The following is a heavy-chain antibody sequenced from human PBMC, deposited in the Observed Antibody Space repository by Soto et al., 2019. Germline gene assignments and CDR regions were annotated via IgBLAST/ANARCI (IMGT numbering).Heavy chain of an antibody. Sequence: SVKVSCKASGGTFSSYAISWVRQAPGQGLEWMGGIIPIFGTANYAQKFQGRVTITADESTSTAYMELSSLRSEDTAVYYCAREARLGYSYGPGRDAFDIWGQGTMVTVSS. CDR1: GGTFSSYA. CDR3: AREARLGYSYGPGRDAFDI. CDR2: IIPIFGTA. D-gene: IGHD5-18*01. V-gene: IGHV1-69*13. J-gene: IGHJ3*02.